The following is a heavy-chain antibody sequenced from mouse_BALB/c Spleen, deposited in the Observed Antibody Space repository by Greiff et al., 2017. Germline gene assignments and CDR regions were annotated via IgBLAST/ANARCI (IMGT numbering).Heavy chain of an antibody. J-gene: IGHJ3*01. Sequence: VQLQQSGAELVRPGSSVKISCKASGYAFSSYWMNWVKQRPGQGLEWIGQIYPGDGDTNYNGKFKGKATLTADKSSSTAYMQLSSLTSEDSAVYFCARSGFMITAWFAYWGQGTLVTVSA. CDR2: IYPGDGDT. V-gene: IGHV1-80*01. D-gene: IGHD2-4*01. CDR1: GYAFSSYW. CDR3: ARSGFMITAWFAY.